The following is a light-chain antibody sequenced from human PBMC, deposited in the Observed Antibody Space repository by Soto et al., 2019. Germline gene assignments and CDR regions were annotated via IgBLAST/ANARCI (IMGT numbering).Light chain of an antibody. Sequence: GERATLSCRASQSVSSNYFAWYQQKPGQAPRLLIYAASSLQSGVPSRFSGSGSGTDFTLTISSLQPEDFATYYCQQSYSTPFTFGPGTKVDIK. CDR3: QQSYSTPFT. J-gene: IGKJ3*01. CDR1: QSVSSN. CDR2: AAS. V-gene: IGKV1-39*01.